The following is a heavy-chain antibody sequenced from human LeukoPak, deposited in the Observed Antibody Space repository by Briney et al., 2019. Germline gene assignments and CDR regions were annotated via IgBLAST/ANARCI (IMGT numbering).Heavy chain of an antibody. V-gene: IGHV3-21*01. CDR2: ISSSSSYI. D-gene: IGHD3-16*01. CDR1: GFTFSSYS. Sequence: PGGSLRPSCAASGFTFSSYSMNWVRQAPGKGLEWVSSISSSSSYIYYADSVKGRFTISRDNAKNSLYLQMNSLRAEDTAVYYCARDRKGPWMAGDTDYWGQGTLVTVSS. CDR3: ARDRKGPWMAGDTDY. J-gene: IGHJ4*02.